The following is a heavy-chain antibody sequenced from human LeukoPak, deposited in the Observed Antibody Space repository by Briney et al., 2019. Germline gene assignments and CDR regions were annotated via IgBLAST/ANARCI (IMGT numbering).Heavy chain of an antibody. Sequence: PGGSLRLSCAASGFTFSSYAMSWVRQAPGKGLEWVSAISGSGGSTYYADSVKGRFTISRDNSKNTLYLQMNSLRAEDTAVYYCARDKDYSYGYFDYWGQGTLVTVSS. CDR1: GFTFSSYA. V-gene: IGHV3-23*01. CDR3: ARDKDYSYGYFDY. D-gene: IGHD5-18*01. J-gene: IGHJ4*02. CDR2: ISGSGGST.